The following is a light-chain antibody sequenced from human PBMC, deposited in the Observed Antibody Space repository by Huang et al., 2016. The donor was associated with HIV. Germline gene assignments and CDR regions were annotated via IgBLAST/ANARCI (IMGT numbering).Light chain of an antibody. J-gene: IGKJ2*01. CDR1: QSVLYKSDKRNY. V-gene: IGKV4-1*01. CDR3: QQYFSTPT. Sequence: IVMTQSPESLSVSLGERATINCTSSQSVLYKSDKRNYVAWYQEKPGQSLKVLIYCASTRNSGVPDRFRGSGSGTNFTLTIDSFQAEDVALYYCQQYFSTPTFGLGTKLEI. CDR2: CAS.